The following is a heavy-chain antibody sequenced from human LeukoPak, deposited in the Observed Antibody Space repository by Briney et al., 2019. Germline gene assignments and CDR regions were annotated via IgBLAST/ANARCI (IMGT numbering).Heavy chain of an antibody. CDR1: GGSISSYY. Sequence: SETLTLTCTVSGGSISSYYRSWVRQPPGKGLEWIGYISYSGSTDYNASLKSRVTISLDPSNDQLSLRLSSVTAADTAVYYWSRRTRLHSGSYSNDAFDIWGQGTMVTVSS. J-gene: IGHJ3*02. CDR2: ISYSGST. V-gene: IGHV4-59*01. CDR3: SRRTRLHSGSYSNDAFDI. D-gene: IGHD1-26*01.